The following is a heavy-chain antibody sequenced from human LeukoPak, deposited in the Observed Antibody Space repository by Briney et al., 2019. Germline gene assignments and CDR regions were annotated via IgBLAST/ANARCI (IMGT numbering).Heavy chain of an antibody. V-gene: IGHV3-74*01. CDR1: GFSFSGHW. CDR3: ARGPSSNWSGLDF. D-gene: IGHD6-13*01. Sequence: QPGGSLRLSWAASGFSFSGHWMHWARQLPGKGLVWVSRISPTGSTTSYADSVKGRFTVSRDNAKNTLYLQVNNLRAEDTAVYYCARGPSSNWSGLDFWGQGTLLTVSS. CDR2: ISPTGSTT. J-gene: IGHJ4*02.